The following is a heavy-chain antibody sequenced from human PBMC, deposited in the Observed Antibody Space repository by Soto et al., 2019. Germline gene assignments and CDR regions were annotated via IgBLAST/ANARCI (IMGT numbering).Heavy chain of an antibody. V-gene: IGHV3-33*01. J-gene: IGHJ5*02. CDR1: GFTFSSYG. Sequence: PGGSLRLSCAASGFTFSSYGMHWVRQAPGKGLEWVAVIWYDGSNKYYADSVKGRFTISRDNSKNTLYLQMNSLRAEDTAVYYCARERLQYNWFDPWGQGTLVTVSS. CDR2: IWYDGSNK. D-gene: IGHD4-4*01. CDR3: ARERLQYNWFDP.